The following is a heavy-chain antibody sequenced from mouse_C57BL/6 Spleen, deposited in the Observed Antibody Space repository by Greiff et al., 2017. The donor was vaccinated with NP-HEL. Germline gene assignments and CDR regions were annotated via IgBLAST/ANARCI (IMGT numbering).Heavy chain of an antibody. Sequence: EVQLQQSGPGLVKPSQSLSLTCSVTGYSITSGYYWNWIRQFPGNKLEWMGYISYDGSNNYNPSLKNRISITRDTSKNQFFLKLNSVTTEDTATYYCARGDPGYFDYWGQGTTLTVSS. J-gene: IGHJ2*01. V-gene: IGHV3-6*01. CDR2: ISYDGSN. CDR3: ARGDPGYFDY. D-gene: IGHD3-3*01. CDR1: GYSITSGYY.